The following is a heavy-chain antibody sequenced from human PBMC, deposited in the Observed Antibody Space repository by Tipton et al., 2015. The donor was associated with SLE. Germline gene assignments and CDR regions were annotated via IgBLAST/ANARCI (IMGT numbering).Heavy chain of an antibody. CDR2: INHSGST. CDR1: GGSFSGYY. Sequence: GLVKPSETLSLTCAVYGGSFSGYYWSWIRQPPGKGLEWIGEINHSGSTNYNPSLKSRVTISVDTSKNQFSLKLSSVTAADTAVYYCARLDTGGGIWGQGTMVTVSS. D-gene: IGHD5-18*01. CDR3: ARLDTGGGI. V-gene: IGHV4-34*01. J-gene: IGHJ3*02.